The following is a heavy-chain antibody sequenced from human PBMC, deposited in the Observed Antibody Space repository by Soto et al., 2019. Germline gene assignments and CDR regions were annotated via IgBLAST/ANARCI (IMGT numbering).Heavy chain of an antibody. D-gene: IGHD2-2*01. CDR3: AREYDCSSTSCYAVVDY. CDR2: MNPNSGNT. J-gene: IGHJ4*02. Sequence: ASVKVSCKASGYTFTSYDINWVRQATGQGLEWMGWMNPNSGNTGYAQKFQGRVTMTRNTSISTAYMELSSLRSEDTAVYYCAREYDCSSTSCYAVVDYWGQGTLVTV. CDR1: GYTFTSYD. V-gene: IGHV1-8*01.